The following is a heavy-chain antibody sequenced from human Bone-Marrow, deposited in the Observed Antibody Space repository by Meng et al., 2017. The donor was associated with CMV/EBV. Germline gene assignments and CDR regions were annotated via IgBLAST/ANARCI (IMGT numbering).Heavy chain of an antibody. V-gene: IGHV3-20*04. Sequence: GESLKISCAASGFTFDDYGMSWVRQAPGKGLEWVSGINWNGGSTGYADSVKGRFTISRDNAKNSLYLQMNSLRAEDTALHYCARGSGGYYYYGMDVWGQGTTVTVSS. CDR2: INWNGGST. J-gene: IGHJ6*02. CDR3: ARGSGGYYYYGMDV. CDR1: GFTFDDYG. D-gene: IGHD3-3*01.